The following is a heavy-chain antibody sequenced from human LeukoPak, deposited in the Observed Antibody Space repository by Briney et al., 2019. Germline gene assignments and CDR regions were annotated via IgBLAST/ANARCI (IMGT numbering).Heavy chain of an antibody. Sequence: PGGSLRLSCAASGFTFSSYWMSWVRQAPGKGLEWVANIKQDGSEKYYVDSVKGRFTISRDNAKNSLYLQMNSLRAEDTAVYYCARGCYYDSSGYYFFDYWGQGTLVTVSS. V-gene: IGHV3-7*01. CDR1: GFTFSSYW. D-gene: IGHD3-22*01. CDR3: ARGCYYDSSGYYFFDY. CDR2: IKQDGSEK. J-gene: IGHJ4*02.